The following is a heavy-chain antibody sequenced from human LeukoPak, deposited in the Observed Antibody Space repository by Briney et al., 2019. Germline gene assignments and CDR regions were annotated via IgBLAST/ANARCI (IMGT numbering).Heavy chain of an antibody. Sequence: SETLFLTCAVNSGPFSGFYWSWIRQPPGKGLEWIGKISHSGSTTYNPSLKSRVTMSVDTSKNQISLKLSSVTAADTAVYYCARASSCDSTTCYNLSWFAPWGQGTLVTVSS. CDR1: SGPFSGFY. CDR2: ISHSGST. CDR3: ARASSCDSTTCYNLSWFAP. D-gene: IGHD2-2*02. V-gene: IGHV4-34*01. J-gene: IGHJ5*02.